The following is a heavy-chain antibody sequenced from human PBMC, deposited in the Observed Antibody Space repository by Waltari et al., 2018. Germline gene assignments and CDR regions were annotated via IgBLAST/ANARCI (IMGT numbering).Heavy chain of an antibody. Sequence: QVQLVQSGAEVKKPGSSVKVSCKASGGTFSSDVISWVRQVPGQGLEWMGRIIPIFGTANYAQKFQGRVTITRNTSISTAYMELSSLRSEDTAVYYCARVGRFWSGYYFNYWGQGTLVIVSS. CDR2: IIPIFGTA. CDR3: ARVGRFWSGYYFNY. V-gene: IGHV1-69*05. CDR1: GGTFSSDV. D-gene: IGHD3-3*01. J-gene: IGHJ4*02.